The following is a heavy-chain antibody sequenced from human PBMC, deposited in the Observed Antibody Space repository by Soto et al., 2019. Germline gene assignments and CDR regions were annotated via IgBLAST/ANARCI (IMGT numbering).Heavy chain of an antibody. V-gene: IGHV4-30-4*01. D-gene: IGHD6-19*01. J-gene: IGHJ4*02. CDR2: IDYSGST. CDR1: GGSISSGDYY. CDR3: AREQGYSSGWVDY. Sequence: QVQLQESGPGLVKPSQTLSLTCTVSGGSISSGDYYWSWIRQPPGKGREWIGYIDYSGSTYYNPSLKSRVTMSVDTSKTQFSLRLSSVTAEDTAVYYCAREQGYSSGWVDYWGQGTLVTVSS.